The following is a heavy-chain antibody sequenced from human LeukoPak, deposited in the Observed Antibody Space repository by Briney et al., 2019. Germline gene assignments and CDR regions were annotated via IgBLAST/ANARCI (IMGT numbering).Heavy chain of an antibody. Sequence: SETLSLTCTVSTDSITSDSYSWAWIRQSPGKGLEWIGSINYGGTTFYNPALKSRVTFSIATPQRQFSLSLRSVSAADTAVYYCARQPMTGYWNYYFYGMDVWGQGTTVIVSS. CDR2: INYGGTT. CDR3: ARQPMTGYWNYYFYGMDV. V-gene: IGHV4-39*01. J-gene: IGHJ6*02. D-gene: IGHD1-1*01. CDR1: TDSITSDSYS.